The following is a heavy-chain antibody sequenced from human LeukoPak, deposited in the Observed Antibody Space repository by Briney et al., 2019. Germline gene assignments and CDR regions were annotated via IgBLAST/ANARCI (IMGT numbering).Heavy chain of an antibody. V-gene: IGHV3-23*01. CDR1: GFTFSSYA. Sequence: GGSLRLSCAASGFTFSSYAMSWVRQAPGKGLEWVSAISGSGGSTYYADSVKGRFTISRDNSENTLYLQMNSLRAEDTAVYYCAKDLKSDTAMAALGGDYWGQGTLVTVSS. CDR3: AKDLKSDTAMAALGGDY. J-gene: IGHJ4*02. D-gene: IGHD5-18*01. CDR2: ISGSGGST.